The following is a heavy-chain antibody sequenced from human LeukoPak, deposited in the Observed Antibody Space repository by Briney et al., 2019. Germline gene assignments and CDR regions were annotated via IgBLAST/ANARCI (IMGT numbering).Heavy chain of an antibody. D-gene: IGHD3-3*01. V-gene: IGHV3-21*01. CDR1: GFTVSSNY. J-gene: IGHJ4*02. CDR3: ARDSITIFGVVTG. CDR2: ISSSSSYI. Sequence: GGSLRLSCAASGFTVSSNYMSWVRQAPGKGLEWVSSISSSSSYIYYADSVKGRFTISRDNAKNSLYLQMNSLRAEDTAVYYCARDSITIFGVVTGWGQGTLVTVSS.